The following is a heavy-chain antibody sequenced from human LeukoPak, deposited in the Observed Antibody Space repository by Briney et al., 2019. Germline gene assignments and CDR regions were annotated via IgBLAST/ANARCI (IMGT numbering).Heavy chain of an antibody. J-gene: IGHJ4*02. CDR1: GYTFTSYY. CDR2: INPSGGST. V-gene: IGHV1-46*01. CDR3: ARSQSGSYKDY. Sequence: ASVKVSCKASGYTFTSYYMHWVRQAPGQGLEWMGIINPSGGSTSYAQKFQGRVTMTSDTSTSTVYMELSSQRSEDTAVYYCARSQSGSYKDYWGQGTLVTVSS. D-gene: IGHD1-26*01.